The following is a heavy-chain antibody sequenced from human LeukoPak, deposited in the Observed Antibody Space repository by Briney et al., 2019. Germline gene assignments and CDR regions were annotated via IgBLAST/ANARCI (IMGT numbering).Heavy chain of an antibody. J-gene: IGHJ5*02. CDR2: INHSGST. CDR1: GGSFSGYD. D-gene: IGHD6-13*01. CDR3: ARGGTYSSSWYVFRWFDP. Sequence: PSESLSLTCAVYGGSFSGYDWSWIRQPPGKGLGWIGEINHSGSTNYNPSLKSRVTISIDTSKNQFSLKLSSVTAADTAVYYCARGGTYSSSWYVFRWFDPWGQGTLVTVSS. V-gene: IGHV4-34*01.